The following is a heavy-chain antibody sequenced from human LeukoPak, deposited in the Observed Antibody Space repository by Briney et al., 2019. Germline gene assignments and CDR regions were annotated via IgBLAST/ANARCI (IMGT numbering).Heavy chain of an antibody. CDR3: ARVYGSGSYYNGYYYYMDV. Sequence: PSGTLSLTCAVSGGSISSSNWWSWVRQPPGKGLEWIGEIYHSGSTNYNPSLKSRVTISVDKSKNQFSLKLSSVTAADTAVYYCARVYGSGSYYNGYYYYMDVWGKGTTVTISS. CDR2: IYHSGST. J-gene: IGHJ6*03. V-gene: IGHV4-4*02. CDR1: GGSISSSNW. D-gene: IGHD3-10*01.